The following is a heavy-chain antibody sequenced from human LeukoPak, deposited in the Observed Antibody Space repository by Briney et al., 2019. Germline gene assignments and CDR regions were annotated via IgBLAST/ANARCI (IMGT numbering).Heavy chain of an antibody. CDR2: IYYSGST. J-gene: IGHJ4*02. Sequence: SETLSLTCTVSGGSISSYYWSWIRQPPGKGPEWIGYIYYSGSTNYNPSLKSRVTISVDTSKNQFSLKLSSVTAADTAVYYCAGDYYGSGRSPYWGQGTLVTVSS. D-gene: IGHD3-10*01. CDR3: AGDYYGSGRSPY. V-gene: IGHV4-59*01. CDR1: GGSISSYY.